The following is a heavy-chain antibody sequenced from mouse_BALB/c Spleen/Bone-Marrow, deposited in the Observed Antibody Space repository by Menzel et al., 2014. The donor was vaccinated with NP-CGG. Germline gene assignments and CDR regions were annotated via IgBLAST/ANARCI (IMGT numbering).Heavy chain of an antibody. CDR2: ISSGGSYT. CDR3: ARQTYYDYDGYFDY. D-gene: IGHD2-4*01. CDR1: GFTFSSYG. V-gene: IGHV5-6*02. Sequence: DVMLVESGGDLVKPGGSLKLYCAASGFTFSSYGMSWVRQTPDKRLEWVATISSGGSYTYYPDSVKGRFTISRDNTKNTLYLQMSSLKSEDTAMYYCARQTYYDYDGYFDYWGQGTTLTVSS. J-gene: IGHJ2*01.